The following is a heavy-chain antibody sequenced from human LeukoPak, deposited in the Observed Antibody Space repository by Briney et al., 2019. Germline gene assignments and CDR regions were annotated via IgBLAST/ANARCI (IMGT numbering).Heavy chain of an antibody. V-gene: IGHV3-23*01. D-gene: IGHD2-8*01. Sequence: GGSLRLSCAASGFTFSNYAMSWVRQAPGKGLEWVSGISDSGGATYYADSVKGRFTISRDNSKNTLYVQMNSLRAEDSAVYYCAKVYCANAVCYHNVHYWGQGTLVTVSS. CDR1: GFTFSNYA. CDR2: ISDSGGAT. CDR3: AKVYCANAVCYHNVHY. J-gene: IGHJ4*02.